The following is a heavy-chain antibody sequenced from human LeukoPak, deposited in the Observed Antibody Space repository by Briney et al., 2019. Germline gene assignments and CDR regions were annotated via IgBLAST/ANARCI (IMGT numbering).Heavy chain of an antibody. CDR2: IKSKTDGRTT. J-gene: IGHJ3*02. CDR3: TTDEGQLWPTGAFDI. V-gene: IGHV3-15*01. D-gene: IGHD5-18*01. CDR1: GFSLSHPW. Sequence: PGGSVRLPCVASGFSLSHPWLYWLRLAPGKGMEWAGRIKSKTDGRTTDYAAPVKGRFTISRDDSKNTLYLQMNSLKTEDTAVYYCTTDEGQLWPTGAFDIWGQGTMVTVSS.